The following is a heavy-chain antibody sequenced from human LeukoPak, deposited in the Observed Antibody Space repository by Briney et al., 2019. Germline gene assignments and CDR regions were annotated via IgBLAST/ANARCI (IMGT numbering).Heavy chain of an antibody. CDR1: GGTFRSYA. D-gene: IGHD1-7*01. CDR3: ARGLGITGTAVDY. V-gene: IGHV1-69*01. CDR2: IIPIFGTA. J-gene: IGHJ4*02. Sequence: GASVKVSCKASGGTFRSYAISWVRQAPGQGLEWLGGIIPIFGTANYAQKFQGRVTITADESTSTAYMELSSLRSEDTAVYYCARGLGITGTAVDYWGQGTLVTVSS.